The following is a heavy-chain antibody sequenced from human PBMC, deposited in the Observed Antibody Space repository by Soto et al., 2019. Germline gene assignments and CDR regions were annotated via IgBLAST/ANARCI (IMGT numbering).Heavy chain of an antibody. J-gene: IGHJ3*02. V-gene: IGHV3-23*01. CDR1: GFTFSSDA. D-gene: IGHD6-19*01. CDR2: ISGSGGTT. CDR3: AKTANGWFSAFDI. Sequence: EVQLLESGGGLVQPGGSLRLSCAASGFTFSSDAMSWVRQAPGKGLEWVSAISGSGGTTYYADSVKGRFTFSRYNSKNTLYLQMNSLRAEDTAVYYCAKTANGWFSAFDIWGQGTMVTVSS.